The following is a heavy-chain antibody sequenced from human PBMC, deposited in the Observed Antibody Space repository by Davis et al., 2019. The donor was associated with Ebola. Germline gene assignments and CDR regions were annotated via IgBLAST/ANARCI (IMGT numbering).Heavy chain of an antibody. CDR1: GFTFSSYG. V-gene: IGHV3-33*06. J-gene: IGHJ4*02. Sequence: GESLKISCAASGFTFSSYGMHWVRQAPGKGLEWVAVIWYDGSDKYYADSVKGRFTISRDNSKNTLYLQMNSLRAEDTAVYYCAKDRTSSSAFDYWGQGTLVTVSS. CDR3: AKDRTSSSAFDY. CDR2: IWYDGSDK. D-gene: IGHD6-13*01.